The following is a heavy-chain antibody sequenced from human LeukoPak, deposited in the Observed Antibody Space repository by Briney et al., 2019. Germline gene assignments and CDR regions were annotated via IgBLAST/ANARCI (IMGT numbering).Heavy chain of an antibody. D-gene: IGHD4-17*01. CDR3: ARDHRSGMTTVSTGFDY. J-gene: IGHJ4*02. CDR2: IYSGGTT. V-gene: IGHV3-53*04. Sequence: GGSLRLSCAASGFTFSSYWMHWVRQAPGKGLEWVSTIYSGGTTYYADSVMGRFTISRHNSRNTLYLQMNSLRAEDTAVYYCARDHRSGMTTVSTGFDYWGQGTLVTVSS. CDR1: GFTFSSYW.